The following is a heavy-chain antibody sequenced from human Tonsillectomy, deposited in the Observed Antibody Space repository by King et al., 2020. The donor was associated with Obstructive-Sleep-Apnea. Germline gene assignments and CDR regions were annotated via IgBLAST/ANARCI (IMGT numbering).Heavy chain of an antibody. CDR2: IWYDGSNK. J-gene: IGHJ3*02. CDR1: GFTFISYG. Sequence: VQLVESGGGVVQPGRSLRLSCAASGFTFISYGMHWVRQAPGKGLEWVAVIWYDGSNKYYADSVKGRFTISRDNSKNTLYLQMNSLRAEDTAVYYCAKDLTMIVEDAFDIWGQGTMVTVSS. V-gene: IGHV3-33*06. CDR3: AKDLTMIVEDAFDI. D-gene: IGHD3-22*01.